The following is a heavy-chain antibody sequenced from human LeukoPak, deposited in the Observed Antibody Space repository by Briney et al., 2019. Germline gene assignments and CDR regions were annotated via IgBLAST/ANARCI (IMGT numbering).Heavy chain of an antibody. CDR2: IYYSGST. CDR1: GGSISSYY. CDR3: ARAPGYYYDSSGYGRYYFDY. D-gene: IGHD3-22*01. J-gene: IGHJ4*02. Sequence: SETLSLTCTVSGGSISSYYWSWIRQPPGKGLEWIGYIYYSGSTNYNPSLKSRVTISVDTSKNQFSLKLSSVTAADPAVYYCARAPGYYYDSSGYGRYYFDYWGQGTLVTVSS. V-gene: IGHV4-59*01.